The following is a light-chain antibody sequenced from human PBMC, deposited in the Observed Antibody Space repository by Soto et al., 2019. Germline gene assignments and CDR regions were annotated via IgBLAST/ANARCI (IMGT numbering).Light chain of an antibody. CDR1: QSLLHSNGYSC. J-gene: IGKJ4*01. Sequence: DIVMSQSPLSLPVTPGETVSISCRSSQSLLHSNGYSCLDWYLQKPGQSPQLLIHLASTRASGVPDRFSGSGSGTDFTLKISRVEAEDVGVYYCMQALQSSVTFGGGTRVEIK. CDR3: MQALQSSVT. V-gene: IGKV2-28*01. CDR2: LAS.